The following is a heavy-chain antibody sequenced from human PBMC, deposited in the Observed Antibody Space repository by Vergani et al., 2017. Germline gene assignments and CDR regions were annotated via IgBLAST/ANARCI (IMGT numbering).Heavy chain of an antibody. J-gene: IGHJ2*01. CDR3: ARGPLGYCSSTSCYLADWYFDL. CDR1: GFTFSGSA. D-gene: IGHD2-2*01. Sequence: EVQLLESGGGLVQPGGSLRLSCAASGFTFSGSAMHWVRQASGKGLEWVGRIRSKANSYATAYAASVKGRFTISRDDSKNTAYLQMNSLRAEDTAVYYCARGPLGYCSSTSCYLADWYFDLWGRGTLVTVSS. V-gene: IGHV3-73*01. CDR2: IRSKANSYAT.